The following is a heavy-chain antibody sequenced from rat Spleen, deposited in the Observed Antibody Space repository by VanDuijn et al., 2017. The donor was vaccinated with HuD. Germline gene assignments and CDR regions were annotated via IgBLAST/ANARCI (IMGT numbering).Heavy chain of an antibody. D-gene: IGHD4-3*01. J-gene: IGHJ3*01. CDR3: TREYNSGWGFAY. Sequence: QVQLKESGPGLVQPSQTLSLTCTVSGFSLNNYGVILVRQPPGKGLEWMGVIWGDGSTKYNSALKSRLSISRDTSKSQVYLKMNSLQTEGTAIYYCTREYNSGWGFAYWGQGTLVTVSS. V-gene: IGHV2-13*01. CDR1: GFSLNNYG. CDR2: IWGDGST.